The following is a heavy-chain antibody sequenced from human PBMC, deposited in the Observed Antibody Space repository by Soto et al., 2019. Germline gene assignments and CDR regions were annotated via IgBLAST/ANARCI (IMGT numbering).Heavy chain of an antibody. D-gene: IGHD3-16*01. Sequence: GSLRLSCEGSGFAFNSYTMNWVRQAPGKGLEWVSSISSASNYIYNAESVKGRFTISRDNDKNSVYLQMNSLRAEDTAVYYCAKGLRVVAFDIWGQGTMVTVSS. V-gene: IGHV3-21*01. CDR3: AKGLRVVAFDI. J-gene: IGHJ3*02. CDR1: GFAFNSYT. CDR2: ISSASNYI.